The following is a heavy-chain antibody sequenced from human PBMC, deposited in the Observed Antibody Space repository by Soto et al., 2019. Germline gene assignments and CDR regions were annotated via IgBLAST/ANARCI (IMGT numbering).Heavy chain of an antibody. Sequence: KPSETLSLTCTVSGGSISSGDYYWSWIRQPPGKGLEWIGYIYYSGSTYYNPSLKSRVTISVDTSKNQFSLKLSSVTAADTAVYYCASLYYYDSSGSDYWGQGTLVTVSS. CDR3: ASLYYYDSSGSDY. CDR2: IYYSGST. J-gene: IGHJ4*02. V-gene: IGHV4-30-4*01. D-gene: IGHD3-22*01. CDR1: GGSISSGDYY.